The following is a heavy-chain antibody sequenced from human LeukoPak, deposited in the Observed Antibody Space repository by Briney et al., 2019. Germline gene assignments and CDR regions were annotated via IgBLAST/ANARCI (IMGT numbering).Heavy chain of an antibody. CDR2: ISGSGGST. V-gene: IGHV3-23*01. CDR1: GFTFSSYA. J-gene: IGHJ4*02. Sequence: PGGSLRLSCAASGFTFSSYAMSWVRQAPGKGLEWVSAISGSGGSTYYADSVKGRFTISRDNSKNTLHLQMNSLRAEDTAVYYCAKRKYSGYDYPKAYYFDYWGQGTLVTVSS. D-gene: IGHD5-12*01. CDR3: AKRKYSGYDYPKAYYFDY.